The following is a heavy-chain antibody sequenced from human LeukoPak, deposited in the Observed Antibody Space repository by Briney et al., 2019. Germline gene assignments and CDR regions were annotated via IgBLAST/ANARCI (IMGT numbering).Heavy chain of an antibody. V-gene: IGHV3-21*01. CDR1: GFTFSSYS. CDR2: ISSSSSYI. Sequence: GGSLRLSCAASGFTFSSYSMNWVSQAPGKGLEWVSSISSSSSYIYYADSVKGRFTISRDNAKNSLYLQMNSLRAEDTAVYYCARAPYKGSGSYYPYYFDYWGQGTLVTVSS. J-gene: IGHJ4*02. D-gene: IGHD3-10*01. CDR3: ARAPYKGSGSYYPYYFDY.